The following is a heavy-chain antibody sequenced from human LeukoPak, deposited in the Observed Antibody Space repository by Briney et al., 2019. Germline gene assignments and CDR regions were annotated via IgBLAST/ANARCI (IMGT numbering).Heavy chain of an antibody. D-gene: IGHD5-24*01. J-gene: IGHJ4*02. CDR3: ARWGWPGQVTGPFDY. CDR1: GGSISSYY. CDR2: IYTRXGT. Sequence: PSETLSLTCTVSGGSISSYYWXXXRQPAGKGXXXXGXIYTRXGTNYNPSLKSRVXXXXDKSKNQFSLKLSSVTAADTAVYYCARWGWPGQVTGPFDYWGQGTLVTVSS. V-gene: IGHV4-4*07.